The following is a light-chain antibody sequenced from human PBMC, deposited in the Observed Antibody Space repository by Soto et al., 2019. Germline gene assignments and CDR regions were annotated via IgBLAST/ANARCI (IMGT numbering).Light chain of an antibody. J-gene: IGLJ1*01. CDR2: END. CDR3: GTWDSSLSIFV. CDR1: SYKIGNYY. Sequence: QSVLTQPPSVSAAPGQKVTMSCSGESYKIGNYYVSWHQQLPGTASKLLIYENDKRPSGIPDRFSGSKSGTSATLGITGLQTGDEADYYCGTWDSSLSIFVFGTGTKVTVL. V-gene: IGLV1-51*02.